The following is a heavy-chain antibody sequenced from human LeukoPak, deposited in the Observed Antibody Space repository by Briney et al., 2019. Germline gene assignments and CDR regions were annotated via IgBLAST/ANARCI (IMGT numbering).Heavy chain of an antibody. J-gene: IGHJ4*02. D-gene: IGHD3-22*01. CDR2: IYTSGST. CDR1: GGSFSSFS. V-gene: IGHV4-4*07. Sequence: SETLSLTCTVSGGSFSSFSWSWIRQPPGKGLEWIGRIYTSGSTNYNPSLKSRVTMSVDTSKNQFSLKLSSVTAADTAVYYCARDEYYYDSSGRTWRVFDYWGQGTLVTVSS. CDR3: ARDEYYYDSSGRTWRVFDY.